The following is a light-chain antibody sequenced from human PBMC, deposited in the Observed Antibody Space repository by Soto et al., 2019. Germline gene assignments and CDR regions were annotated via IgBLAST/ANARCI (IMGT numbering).Light chain of an antibody. V-gene: IGKV1-5*03. CDR3: QQYDNYPYT. CDR1: QSISGY. Sequence: DTQMTQSPSTLSASVGDRVTITCRASQSISGYLAWYQQKPGKAPNLLIYKASTLESGVPSRFSGGGSGTEFTLTISSLQPDDLATYYCQQYDNYPYTFGQGTKVEIK. J-gene: IGKJ2*01. CDR2: KAS.